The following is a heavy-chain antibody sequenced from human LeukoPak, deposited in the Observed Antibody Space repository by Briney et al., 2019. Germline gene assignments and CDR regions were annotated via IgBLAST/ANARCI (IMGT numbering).Heavy chain of an antibody. CDR1: GFTFSSYG. CDR2: IAYDGSNA. Sequence: GRSLRLSCAASGFTFSSYGMHWVRQAPGKGLEWVAVIAYDGSNAYYADSVKGRFFISRDNAKSSLYLQMNTLRAEDTAVYYCARAGHVITMIVVLDAFDIWGQGTMVTVSS. J-gene: IGHJ3*02. V-gene: IGHV3-30*03. D-gene: IGHD3-22*01. CDR3: ARAGHVITMIVVLDAFDI.